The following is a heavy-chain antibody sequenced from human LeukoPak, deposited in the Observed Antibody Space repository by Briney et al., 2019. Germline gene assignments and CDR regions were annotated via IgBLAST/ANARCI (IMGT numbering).Heavy chain of an antibody. Sequence: GGSLRLSCAASGFTVSSNYMSWVRQAPGKGLEWVSVTYSGGSTYYADSVKGRFTISRDNSKNTLYLQMNSLRAEDTAVYYCARDILTDSDYWGQGTLVTVSS. CDR1: GFTVSSNY. J-gene: IGHJ4*02. CDR3: ARDILTDSDY. CDR2: TYSGGST. V-gene: IGHV3-53*01. D-gene: IGHD3-9*01.